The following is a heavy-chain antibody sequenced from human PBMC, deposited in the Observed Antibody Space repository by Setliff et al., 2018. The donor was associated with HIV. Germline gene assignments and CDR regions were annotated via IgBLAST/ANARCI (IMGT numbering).Heavy chain of an antibody. D-gene: IGHD3-10*01. J-gene: IGHJ6*03. CDR3: ARDYYDDSYYRPGIYYYYYMDV. CDR2: ISQSGST. V-gene: IGHV4-4*02. CDR1: GGSIRTGDW. Sequence: PSETLSLTCAVTGGSIRTGDWWSWVRQSPGKGLEWIGEISQSGSTNYNPSLRSRVTMSVDTSSNQFSLKLSSVTAADTAVYYCARDYYDDSYYRPGIYYYYYMDVWGRGTTVT.